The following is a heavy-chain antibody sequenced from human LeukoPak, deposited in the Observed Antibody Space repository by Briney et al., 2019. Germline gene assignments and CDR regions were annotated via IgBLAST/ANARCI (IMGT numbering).Heavy chain of an antibody. Sequence: GESLKISCKGSGYSFTSYWIGWVRQMPGKGLEWMGIIYPGDSDTRYSPSFQGQVTISADKSISTAYLQWSSLKASDTAMYYCARQIGRSMVRGIIIYPFDYWGQGTLVTVSS. CDR3: ARQIGRSMVRGIIIYPFDY. J-gene: IGHJ4*02. V-gene: IGHV5-51*01. CDR1: GYSFTSYW. CDR2: IYPGDSDT. D-gene: IGHD3-10*01.